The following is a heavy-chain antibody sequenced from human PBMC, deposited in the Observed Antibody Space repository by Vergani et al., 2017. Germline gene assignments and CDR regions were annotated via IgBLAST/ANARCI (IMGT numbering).Heavy chain of an antibody. D-gene: IGHD3-16*01. CDR2: FIPIFGTE. V-gene: IGHV1-69*01. Sequence: QVQLVQSGAEVKKPGSSVKVSCKASGGTFSSYAISWVRQAPGQGLEWMGGFIPIFGTENYEQKFQGRVTITADESTSTAYMEMSSLRSEDTAVYYCARGVGGYDYVWWIWYYYYGMYVGGQGTTVSVSS. CDR3: ARGVGGYDYVWWIWYYYYGMYV. J-gene: IGHJ6*02. CDR1: GGTFSSYA.